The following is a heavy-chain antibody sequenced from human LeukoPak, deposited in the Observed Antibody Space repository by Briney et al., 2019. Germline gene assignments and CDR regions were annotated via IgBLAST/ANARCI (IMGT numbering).Heavy chain of an antibody. CDR1: GFTFNNYV. J-gene: IGHJ5*02. Sequence: GGSLRLSCAASGFTFNNYVMNWVRQAPGKGLEWLSSISLSGGSTYYADSVKGRFTISRDNAKNTLNLQMNSLRAEDTAVYYCARDLGQYYDTSDNWFDPWGQGTLVTVSS. CDR3: ARDLGQYYDTSDNWFDP. CDR2: ISLSGGST. V-gene: IGHV3-23*01. D-gene: IGHD3-22*01.